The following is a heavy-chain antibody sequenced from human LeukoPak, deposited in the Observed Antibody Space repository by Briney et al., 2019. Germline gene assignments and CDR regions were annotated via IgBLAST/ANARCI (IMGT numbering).Heavy chain of an antibody. CDR1: GFSFSTSGVG. V-gene: IGHV2-5*02. CDR2: IYWDDDK. D-gene: IGHD6-13*01. J-gene: IGHJ4*02. Sequence: SGPTLVNPTQTLTLTCTFSGFSFSTSGVGVGWIRQPPGKALEWLALIYWDDDKRYSPSLKSRLTISKDTSKNQVVLTMTNMDPVDTATYYCARRRAEAAGFDYWGQGTLVTVSS. CDR3: ARRRAEAAGFDY.